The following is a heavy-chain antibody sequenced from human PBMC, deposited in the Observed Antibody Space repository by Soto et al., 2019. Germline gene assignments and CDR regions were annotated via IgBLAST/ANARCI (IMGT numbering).Heavy chain of an antibody. CDR2: INHSGST. CDR1: GGSFSGYY. V-gene: IGHV4-34*01. CDR3: ARGVSYYYGGNLYWVY. Sequence: QVQLQQWGAGLLKPSETLSLTCAVYGGSFSGYYWSWIRQPPGKGLEWIGEINHSGSTNYNPSLKSRVTISVDTSKNQFSLKLSSVTAADTAVYYCARGVSYYYGGNLYWVYWGQGTLVTVSS. J-gene: IGHJ4*02. D-gene: IGHD1-26*01.